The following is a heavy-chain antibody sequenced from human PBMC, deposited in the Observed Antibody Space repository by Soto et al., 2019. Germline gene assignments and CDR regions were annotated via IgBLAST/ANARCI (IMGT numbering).Heavy chain of an antibody. CDR1: GGSFSGYY. CDR2: IDHSGYT. J-gene: IGHJ5*02. CDR3: ARVRDWFDP. Sequence: SETLSLTCAVYGGSFSGYYWNWIRQPPGKGLEWIGEIDHSGYTNYNPSLKSRVTISVDTSKNQFSLRLTSVTAADTAVYYCARVRDWFDPWGQGTLVNVSS. V-gene: IGHV4-34*01. D-gene: IGHD3-3*01.